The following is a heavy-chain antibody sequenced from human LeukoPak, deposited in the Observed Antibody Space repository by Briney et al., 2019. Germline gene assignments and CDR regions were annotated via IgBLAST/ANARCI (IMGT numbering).Heavy chain of an antibody. Sequence: SETLSLTSAVSGGSPIGSYWGWIGQPPGKGLKGLGETNHSGTTNYNPSLKSRVTISLDTSRNQFSLKVSSVTATDTAVYYCARDGTPKVADGAGYYGMDVWGQGTTVTVSS. CDR3: ARDGTPKVADGAGYYGMDV. V-gene: IGHV4-34*01. CDR1: GGSPIGSY. J-gene: IGHJ6*02. CDR2: TNHSGTT. D-gene: IGHD6-13*01.